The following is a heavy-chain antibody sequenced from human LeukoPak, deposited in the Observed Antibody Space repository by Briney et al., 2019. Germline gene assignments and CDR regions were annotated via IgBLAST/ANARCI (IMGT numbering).Heavy chain of an antibody. CDR1: GFTFSSYS. CDR2: IYYSGST. Sequence: LRLSCAASGFTFSSYSMNWVRQHPGKGLEWIGYIYYSGSTYYNPSLKSRVTISVDTSKNQFSLKLSSVTAADTAVYYCARATPGWFDPWGQGTLVTVSS. V-gene: IGHV4-31*02. CDR3: ARATPGWFDP. J-gene: IGHJ5*02.